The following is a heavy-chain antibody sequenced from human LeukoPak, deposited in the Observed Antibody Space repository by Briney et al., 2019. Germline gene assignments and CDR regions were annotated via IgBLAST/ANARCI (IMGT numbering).Heavy chain of an antibody. J-gene: IGHJ6*03. CDR1: GGSISSGSYY. Sequence: SQTLSLTCTVSGGSISSGSYYWSWIRQPAGKGLEWIGRIYTSGSTNYNPSLKSRVTISVDTSKNQFSLKLSSVTAADTAVYYCARETVGGTWYYMDVWGKGTTVTISS. CDR2: IYTSGST. D-gene: IGHD1-26*01. V-gene: IGHV4-61*02. CDR3: ARETVGGTWYYMDV.